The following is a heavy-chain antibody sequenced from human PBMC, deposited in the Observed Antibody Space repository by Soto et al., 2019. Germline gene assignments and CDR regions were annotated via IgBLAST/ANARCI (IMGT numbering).Heavy chain of an antibody. Sequence: GGSLRLSCAASGFTFRNNWMQWVRQAPGKGLMGVSRINTDGSATTYADSVKGRFTISRDNTRNTLYLQMNSLRAEDTAVYYCSRKASDFGDYGFAPSDYWGQGILVTVSS. V-gene: IGHV3-74*01. CDR3: SRKASDFGDYGFAPSDY. CDR1: GFTFRNNW. CDR2: INTDGSAT. D-gene: IGHD4-17*01. J-gene: IGHJ4*02.